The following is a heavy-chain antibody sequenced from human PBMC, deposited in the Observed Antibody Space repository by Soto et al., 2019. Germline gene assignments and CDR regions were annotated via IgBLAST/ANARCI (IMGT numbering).Heavy chain of an antibody. V-gene: IGHV1-69*06. CDR3: ARSDFWSGPYGMDV. D-gene: IGHD3-3*01. Sequence: QGQVVQSGAEVKKPGSSVKVSCKASGGTFSSFAVSWVRQAPGQGLEWMGGIIPIYETPNYAQKFQDRVTITADKSTSIVYMELNSLRSEDTAAYYCARSDFWSGPYGMDVWGQGTTVTVSS. J-gene: IGHJ6*02. CDR1: GGTFSSFA. CDR2: IIPIYETP.